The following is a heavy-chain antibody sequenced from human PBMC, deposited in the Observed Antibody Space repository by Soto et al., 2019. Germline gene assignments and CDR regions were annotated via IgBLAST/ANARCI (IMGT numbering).Heavy chain of an antibody. J-gene: IGHJ4*02. CDR2: IYYSGST. V-gene: IGHV4-59*08. D-gene: IGHD3-10*01. CDR3: ARNYGPGYTFDY. Sequence: PPGKGLEWIGYIYYSGSTNYNPSLKSRVTISVDTSKNQFSLKLSSGTAADKAVYYCARNYGPGYTFDYWGQGTLVTVSS.